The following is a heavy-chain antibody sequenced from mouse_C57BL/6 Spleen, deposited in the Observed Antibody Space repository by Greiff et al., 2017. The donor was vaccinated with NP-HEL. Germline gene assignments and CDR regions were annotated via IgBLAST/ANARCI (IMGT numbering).Heavy chain of an antibody. J-gene: IGHJ1*03. Sequence: EVQLQQSGTVLARPGASVKMSCKTSGYTFTSYWMHWVKQRPGQGLEWIGAIYPGNSDTSYNQKFKGKAKLTAVTSASTAYMELSSLTNEDSAVYYCTRSYGSEYFDVWGTGTTVTVSS. D-gene: IGHD1-1*01. CDR3: TRSYGSEYFDV. V-gene: IGHV1-5*01. CDR1: GYTFTSYW. CDR2: IYPGNSDT.